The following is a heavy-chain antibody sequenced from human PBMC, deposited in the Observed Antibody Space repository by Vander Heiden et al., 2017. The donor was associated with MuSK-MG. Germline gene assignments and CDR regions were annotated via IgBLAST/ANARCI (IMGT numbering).Heavy chain of an antibody. CDR2: SSWNSGSI. J-gene: IGHJ3*02. Sequence: EVQLVESGGGLVQPGRSLRLSCAASGFTFDDYAMHWVRQAPGKGLEGVAGSSWNSGSIGYADSGKGRVTISRDNAKNARDLKRNSMRAEVTAVYYCAKYQEDSDADRGAFDIWGQGTMVTVCS. CDR3: AKYQEDSDADRGAFDI. D-gene: IGHD5-18*01. CDR1: GFTFDDYA. V-gene: IGHV3-9*01.